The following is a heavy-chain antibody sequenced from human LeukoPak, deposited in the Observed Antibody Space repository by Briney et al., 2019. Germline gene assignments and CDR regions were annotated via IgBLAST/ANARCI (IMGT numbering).Heavy chain of an antibody. J-gene: IGHJ4*02. CDR2: ISSSSSTI. CDR3: AKDPRVDCSGGSCYYFDY. Sequence: GGSLRLSCAASGFTFSSYSMNWVRQAPGKGLEWVSYISSSSSTIYYADSVKGRFTISRDNSKNTLYLQVSSLRAEDTAVYYCAKDPRVDCSGGSCYYFDYWGQGTLVTVSS. V-gene: IGHV3-48*01. D-gene: IGHD2-15*01. CDR1: GFTFSSYS.